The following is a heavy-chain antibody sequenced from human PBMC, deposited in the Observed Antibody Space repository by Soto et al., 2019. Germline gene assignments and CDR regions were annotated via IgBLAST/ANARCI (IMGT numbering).Heavy chain of an antibody. V-gene: IGHV3-66*01. D-gene: IGHD2-2*01. J-gene: IGHJ5*02. Sequence: GGSLRLSCAASGFTVSSIYMSWVRQAPGKGLEWVSVIYSGDSTYYADSVKGRFTISRDNSKNTLYLQMNSLRAEDTAVYYCAKEKISTSCCNWFDPWGQGTLVTVSS. CDR3: AKEKISTSCCNWFDP. CDR1: GFTVSSIY. CDR2: IYSGDST.